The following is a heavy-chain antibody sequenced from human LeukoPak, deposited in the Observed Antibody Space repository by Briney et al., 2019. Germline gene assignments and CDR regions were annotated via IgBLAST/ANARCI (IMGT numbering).Heavy chain of an antibody. D-gene: IGHD6-25*01. CDR2: IWYDGSNK. Sequence: QTGGSLRLSCVASGFTFSTYGMHWVRQAPGKGLEWVAVIWYDGSNKYYGDSVKGRFSISRDNSKNTLYLQMNSLRAEDTAVYYCARDSGHAFDIWGQGTMVTVSS. V-gene: IGHV3-33*01. CDR1: GFTFSTYG. J-gene: IGHJ3*02. CDR3: ARDSGHAFDI.